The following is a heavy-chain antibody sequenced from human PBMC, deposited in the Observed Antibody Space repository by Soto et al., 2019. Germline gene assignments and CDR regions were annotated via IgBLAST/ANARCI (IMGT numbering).Heavy chain of an antibody. CDR2: ISSSSSYI. Sequence: PGGSLRLSCAASAFTFTSYSMNWVRQAPEKGLEWGSSISSSSSYIYYEDSAKGRFTISRDNAKNSLYLQLNSLSTEDTPVYYFALYYYDSSGYYPAECFQHWGQGTLLTVSS. J-gene: IGHJ1*01. CDR1: AFTFTSYS. D-gene: IGHD3-22*01. CDR3: ALYYYDSSGYYPAECFQH. V-gene: IGHV3-21*01.